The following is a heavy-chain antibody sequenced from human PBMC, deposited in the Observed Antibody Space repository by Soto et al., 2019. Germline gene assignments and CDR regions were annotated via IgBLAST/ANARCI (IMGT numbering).Heavy chain of an antibody. V-gene: IGHV3-74*01. CDR3: TRGLGGGSC. CDR2: INTDRSST. J-gene: IGHJ4*02. Sequence: EVQLVESGGGLIQPGGSLRLSCAASGYTFSSYWMHWVRQAPGKGLVWVSRINTDRSSTSYADTVEGRFTISRDNAKNTLYLQMNSLRAEDTAVYYCTRGLGGGSCWGQGTLVTVSS. CDR1: GYTFSSYW. D-gene: IGHD2-15*01.